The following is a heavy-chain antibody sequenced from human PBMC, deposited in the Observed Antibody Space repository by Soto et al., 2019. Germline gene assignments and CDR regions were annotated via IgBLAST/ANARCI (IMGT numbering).Heavy chain of an antibody. J-gene: IGHJ3*02. Sequence: SETLSLTCAVSGGSISSGDYSWNWIRQPTGKGLEWIGHIYHRESTSYNPSLRSRVTISKDRSKNQLTLKLSSVTAADTAVYYCARDSGESCDDALDIGGQGIMVTVSS. D-gene: IGHD7-27*01. V-gene: IGHV4-30-2*01. CDR1: GGSISSGDYS. CDR2: IYHREST. CDR3: ARDSGESCDDALDI.